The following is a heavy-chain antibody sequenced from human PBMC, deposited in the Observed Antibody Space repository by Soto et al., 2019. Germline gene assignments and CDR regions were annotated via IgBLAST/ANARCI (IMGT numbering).Heavy chain of an antibody. Sequence: QVQLVESGGGVVQPGRSLRLSCAASGFTFNSYGMHWVRQAPGMGLEWVAMIWYEGSNEHYADPVKGRFTISRDNSKNIMYLQMNSLRADDTAVYYCAGDGDYDMLTGFDYWGQGTLVTVSS. CDR2: IWYEGSNE. J-gene: IGHJ4*02. D-gene: IGHD3-9*01. CDR3: AGDGDYDMLTGFDY. V-gene: IGHV3-33*01. CDR1: GFTFNSYG.